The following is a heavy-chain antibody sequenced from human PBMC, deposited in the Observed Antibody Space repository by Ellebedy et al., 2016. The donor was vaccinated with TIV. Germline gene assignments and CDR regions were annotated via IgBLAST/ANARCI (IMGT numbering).Heavy chain of an antibody. CDR2: ISAYNGNT. V-gene: IGHV1-18*04. CDR1: GYTFTSYG. CDR3: ARVVPVAGSLDY. D-gene: IGHD6-19*01. J-gene: IGHJ4*02. Sequence: ASVKVSXXASGYTFTSYGISWVRQAPGQGLEWMGWISAYNGNTNYAQKLQGRVTMTTDTSTSTAYMELRSLRSDDTAVYYCARVVPVAGSLDYWGQGTLVTVSS.